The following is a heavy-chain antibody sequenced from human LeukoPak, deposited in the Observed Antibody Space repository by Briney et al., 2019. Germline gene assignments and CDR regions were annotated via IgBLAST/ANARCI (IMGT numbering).Heavy chain of an antibody. CDR3: ARLTYYYGSGSYYLFDY. J-gene: IGHJ4*02. CDR1: GGSISSHY. V-gene: IGHV4-59*11. CDR2: IYYSGST. D-gene: IGHD3-10*01. Sequence: SETLSLTCTVSGGSISSHYWSWIRQPPGKGLEWIGYIYYSGSTNYNPSLKSRVTISVDASKNQFSLKLSSVTAADTAVYYCARLTYYYGSGSYYLFDYWGQGTLVTVSS.